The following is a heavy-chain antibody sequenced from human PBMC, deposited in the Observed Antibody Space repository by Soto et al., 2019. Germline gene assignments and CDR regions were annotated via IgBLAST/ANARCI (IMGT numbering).Heavy chain of an antibody. J-gene: IGHJ4*02. CDR3: ARVLYNWVSRLWFGYFDY. CDR1: GYTFTSYG. V-gene: IGHV1-18*01. Sequence: QVQLVQSGAEVKKPGASVKISCKASGYTFTSYGISWVRQAPGQGLEWMGWISAYNGNTNYAQKLQGRVTMTTDTSTRTAYMELRSLRSDDTAVYYCARVLYNWVSRLWFGYFDYWGQGTLVTVSS. D-gene: IGHD3-10*01. CDR2: ISAYNGNT.